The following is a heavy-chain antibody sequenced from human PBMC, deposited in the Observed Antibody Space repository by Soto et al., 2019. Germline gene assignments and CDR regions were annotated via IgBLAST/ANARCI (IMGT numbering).Heavy chain of an antibody. CDR1: GYTFTGYY. D-gene: IGHD2-2*02. J-gene: IGHJ4*02. CDR2: INPNSGGT. V-gene: IGHV1-2*04. CDR3: ARAVPAAITHYFDY. Sequence: ASVKVSCKASGYTFTGYYMHWVRQAPGQGLEWMGWINPNSGGTNYAQKFQGWVTMTRDTSISTAYMELSRLRSDDTAVHYCARAVPAAITHYFDYWGQGTLVTVSS.